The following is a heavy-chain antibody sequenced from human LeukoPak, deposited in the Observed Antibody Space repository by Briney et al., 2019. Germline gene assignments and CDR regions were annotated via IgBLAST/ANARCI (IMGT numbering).Heavy chain of an antibody. Sequence: TSETLSLTCTVSGGSISSSSFYYWGWIRQPPGKGLEWVSAISGSGGSTFYADSVKGRFTISRDNSKNTLYLQMNSLRAEDTAVYYCAKDHVLRYFDWLPTENGFDYWGQGTLVTVSS. CDR3: AKDHVLRYFDWLPTENGFDY. CDR1: GGSISSSSFY. J-gene: IGHJ4*02. D-gene: IGHD3-9*01. V-gene: IGHV3-23*01. CDR2: ISGSGGST.